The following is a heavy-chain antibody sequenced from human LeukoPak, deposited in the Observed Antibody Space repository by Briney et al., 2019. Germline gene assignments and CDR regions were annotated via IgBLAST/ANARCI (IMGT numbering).Heavy chain of an antibody. CDR2: RSIYNGNT. V-gene: IGHV1-18*01. CDR1: GYDFINYG. D-gene: IGHD6-6*01. J-gene: IGHJ4*02. Sequence: GASVKVSCKASGYDFINYGISWVRQAPGQGLEWMGWRSIYNGNTDYKLQGRVTMTKDTSTNTAYMEVRSQRSDDTAVYYCARGGPFPSSSSSREYYLDYWGQGTLVTVSS. CDR3: ARGGPFPSSSSSREYYLDY.